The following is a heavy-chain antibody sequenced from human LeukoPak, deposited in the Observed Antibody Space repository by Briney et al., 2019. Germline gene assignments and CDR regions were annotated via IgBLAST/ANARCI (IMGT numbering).Heavy chain of an antibody. CDR1: GYTFTSYD. D-gene: IGHD2-2*01. J-gene: IGHJ6*02. CDR3: ARVGYCSSTSCYFTSYYYYGMDV. V-gene: IGHV1-8*01. CDR2: MNSNSGNT. Sequence: ASVKVSCKASGYTFTSYDINWVRQATGQGLEWMGWMNSNSGNTGYAQKFQGRVTMTRNTSISTAYMELSSLRSGDTAVYYCARVGYCSSTSCYFTSYYYYGMDVWGQGTTVTVSS.